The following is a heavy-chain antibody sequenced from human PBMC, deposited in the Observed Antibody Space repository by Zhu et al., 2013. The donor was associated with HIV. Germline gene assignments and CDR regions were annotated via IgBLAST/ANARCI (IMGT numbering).Heavy chain of an antibody. CDR1: GYTFTDYY. CDR2: INPYSGDT. D-gene: IGHD1-26*01. J-gene: IGHJ6*04. CDR3: ARDTNSPQWELTKKEVMDV. Sequence: QVQLVQSGAEVEKPGASVKVSCKASGYTFTDYYMHWVRQAPGQGLEWMGWINPYSGDTNYAQKFQVWVTMTRDTSISTAYMELSRLTSDDTAVYYCARDTNSPQWELTKKEVMDVWGPRGPRSPSPQ. V-gene: IGHV1-2*04.